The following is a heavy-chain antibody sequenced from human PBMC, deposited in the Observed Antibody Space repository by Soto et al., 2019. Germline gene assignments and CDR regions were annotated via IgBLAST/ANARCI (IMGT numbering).Heavy chain of an antibody. J-gene: IGHJ6*02. CDR2: ISAYNGNT. V-gene: IGHV1-18*01. D-gene: IGHD1-7*01. CDR1: GYTFTSYG. CDR3: AIVITGTTFYYYYGMDV. Sequence: QVQLVQSGAEVKKPGASVKVSCKASGYTFTSYGINWVRQAPGQGLEWMGWISAYNGNTNYAQKLQGRVTMTTDTSTSTAYMELRTLRSDDTAVYYFAIVITGTTFYYYYGMDVWGQGTTVTVSS.